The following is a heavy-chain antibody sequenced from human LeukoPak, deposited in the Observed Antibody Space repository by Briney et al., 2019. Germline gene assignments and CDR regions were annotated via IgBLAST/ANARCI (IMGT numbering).Heavy chain of an antibody. V-gene: IGHV4-39*01. D-gene: IGHD3-10*01. CDR1: GDSVSNVSYY. CDR3: ASVVRGGTFYYYMDV. CDR2: VYYSGST. Sequence: SSQTLSLTCIVSGDSVSNVSYYWARIRQPPGKGLEWIANVYYSGSTYYNPSLKSRVAISVDTSKNQFSLTLSSVTAADTGVYFCASVVRGGTFYYYMDVWGRGTSVTVSS. J-gene: IGHJ6*03.